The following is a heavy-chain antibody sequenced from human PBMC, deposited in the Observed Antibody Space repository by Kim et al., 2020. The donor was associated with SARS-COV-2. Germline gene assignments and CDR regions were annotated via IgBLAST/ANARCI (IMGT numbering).Heavy chain of an antibody. Sequence: GGSLRLSCAASGFTFSSYGMHWVRQAPGKGLEWVAVISYDGSNKYYADSVKGRFTISRDNSKNTLYLQMNSLRAEDTAVYYCARAISMIVASGYWGQGTLVTVSS. D-gene: IGHD3-22*01. CDR1: GFTFSSYG. CDR2: ISYDGSNK. J-gene: IGHJ4*02. CDR3: ARAISMIVASGY. V-gene: IGHV3-33*05.